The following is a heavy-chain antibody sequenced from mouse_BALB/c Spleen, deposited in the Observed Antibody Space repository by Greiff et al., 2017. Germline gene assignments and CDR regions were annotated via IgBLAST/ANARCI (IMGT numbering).Heavy chain of an antibody. V-gene: IGHV2-9*02. D-gene: IGHD4-1*01. J-gene: IGHJ3*01. CDR3: AREGWDRFAY. Sequence: VQRVESGPGLVAPSQSLSITCTVSGFSLTSYGVHWVRQPPGKGLEWLGVIWAGGSTNYNSALMSRLSISKDNSKSQVFLKMNSLQTDDTAMYYCAREGWDRFAYWGQGTLVTVSA. CDR1: GFSLTSYG. CDR2: IWAGGST.